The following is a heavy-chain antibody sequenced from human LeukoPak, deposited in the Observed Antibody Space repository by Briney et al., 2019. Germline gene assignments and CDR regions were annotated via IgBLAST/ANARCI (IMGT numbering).Heavy chain of an antibody. D-gene: IGHD6-6*01. CDR1: GFTFSSYG. Sequence: PGRCLRLSCAASGFTFSSYGMHWVRQAPGKGLGWVAVISYDGSNKYYADSVKGRFTISRDNSKNTLYLQMNSLRAEDTAVYYCAKSGDSSSSGVNFDYWGQGTLVSVSS. CDR2: ISYDGSNK. V-gene: IGHV3-30*18. CDR3: AKSGDSSSSGVNFDY. J-gene: IGHJ4*02.